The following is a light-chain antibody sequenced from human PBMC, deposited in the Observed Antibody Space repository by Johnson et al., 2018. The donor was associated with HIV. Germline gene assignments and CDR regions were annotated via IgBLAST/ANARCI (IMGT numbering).Light chain of an antibody. CDR1: VSNIESYF. Sequence: QSALTQPPSVSAAPGQTVNISCSGNVSNIESYFVSWYQQLPGAAPTLLIYEDNKRPSGIPDRFSGSKSGATATLGITGLQTGDEADYYCGIWDASLSPLYVCGTGTRVSIL. J-gene: IGLJ1*01. CDR3: GIWDASLSPLYV. CDR2: EDN. V-gene: IGLV1-51*02.